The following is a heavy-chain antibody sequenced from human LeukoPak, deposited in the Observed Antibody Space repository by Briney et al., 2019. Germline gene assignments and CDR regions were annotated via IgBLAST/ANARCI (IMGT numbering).Heavy chain of an antibody. CDR2: IYYSGST. J-gene: IGHJ5*02. Sequence: SETLSLTCTVSGGSISSSSYYWGWIRQPPGKGLEWIGSIYYSGSTYYNPSLKSRVTISVDTSKNQFSLKLSSVTAADTAVYYCARDHPPLYDFWSGYYIGWFDPWGQGTLVTVSS. D-gene: IGHD3-3*01. V-gene: IGHV4-39*07. CDR3: ARDHPPLYDFWSGYYIGWFDP. CDR1: GGSISSSSYY.